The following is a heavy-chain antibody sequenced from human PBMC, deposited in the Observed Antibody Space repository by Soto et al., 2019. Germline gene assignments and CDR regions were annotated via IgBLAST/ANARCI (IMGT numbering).Heavy chain of an antibody. V-gene: IGHV1-58*02. CDR1: GFTFTSSA. CDR2: IVVGSGNT. Sequence: SVKVSCKASGFTFTSSAMQWVRQARGQRLEWIGWIVVGSGNTNYAQKFQERVTITRDMSTSTAYMELSSLRSEDTAVYYCAARITMVRGVIIETFDYWGQGTLVTVSS. CDR3: AARITMVRGVIIETFDY. D-gene: IGHD3-10*01. J-gene: IGHJ4*02.